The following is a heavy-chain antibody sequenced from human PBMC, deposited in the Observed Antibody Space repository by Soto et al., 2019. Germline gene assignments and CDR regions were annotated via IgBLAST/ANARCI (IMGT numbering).Heavy chain of an antibody. D-gene: IGHD6-13*01. V-gene: IGHV4-30-4*02. CDR2: IYYSGST. CDR1: TVSISSGNYN. Sequence: SDTQSLTGPVSTVSISSGNYNLPWLRPPPGKGLEWIGYIYYSGSTYCNPSLKSRVTISVDTSKNQFSLKLSSVTAADTAVYYCARDIAAAGTDAFAIWGQGTIVNVSS. J-gene: IGHJ3*02. CDR3: ARDIAAAGTDAFAI.